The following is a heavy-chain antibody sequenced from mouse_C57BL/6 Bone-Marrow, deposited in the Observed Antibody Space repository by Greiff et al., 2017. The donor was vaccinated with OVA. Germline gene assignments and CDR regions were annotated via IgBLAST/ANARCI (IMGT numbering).Heavy chain of an antibody. CDR2: IYPGGGYT. J-gene: IGHJ1*03. CDR3: ARNITTGYFDV. CDR1: GYTFTNYW. Sequence: QVQLKQSGAELVRPGTSVKMSCKASGYTFTNYWIGWAKQRPGHGLEWIGDIYPGGGYTNYNEKFKGTATLTADKSSSTAYMQFSSLTSEDSAIYYCARNITTGYFDVWGTGTTVTVSS. V-gene: IGHV1-63*01. D-gene: IGHD1-1*01.